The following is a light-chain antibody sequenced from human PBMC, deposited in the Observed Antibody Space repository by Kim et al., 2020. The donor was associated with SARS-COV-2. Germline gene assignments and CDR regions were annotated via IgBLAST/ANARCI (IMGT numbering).Light chain of an antibody. J-gene: IGLJ3*02. Sequence: ALGQTVRITRQGDSLRSYYANWYQQKPGHAPVRVIYGKNNRPSVIPDRFSGSSSGNTASLTITGAQAEDEADYYCNSRDSSGNHWVFGGGTQLTVL. CDR1: SLRSYY. CDR2: GKN. CDR3: NSRDSSGNHWV. V-gene: IGLV3-19*01.